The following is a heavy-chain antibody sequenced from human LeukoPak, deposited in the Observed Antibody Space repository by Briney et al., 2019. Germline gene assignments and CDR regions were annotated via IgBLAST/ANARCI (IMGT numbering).Heavy chain of an antibody. D-gene: IGHD2-15*01. CDR3: ARGSRKACSGGSCYLRGHDAFDI. CDR2: INHSGST. Sequence: SETLSLTCGVSGGSISGTNWWSWVRQPPGKGLEWIGEINHSGSTNYNPSLKSRVTISVDTSKNQFSLKLSSVTAADTAVYYCARGSRKACSGGSCYLRGHDAFDIWGQGTMVTVSS. V-gene: IGHV4-4*02. J-gene: IGHJ3*02. CDR1: GGSISGTNW.